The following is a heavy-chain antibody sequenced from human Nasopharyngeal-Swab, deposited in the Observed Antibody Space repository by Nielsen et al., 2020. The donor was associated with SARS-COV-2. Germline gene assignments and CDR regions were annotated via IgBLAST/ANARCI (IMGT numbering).Heavy chain of an antibody. CDR3: AKDYGSGSHYRLNWFDP. J-gene: IGHJ5*02. CDR1: GFTFSTYD. CDR2: ISGSGGST. D-gene: IGHD3-10*01. V-gene: IGHV3-23*01. Sequence: GGPLRLSCAASGFTFSTYDMSWVRQAPGKGLEWVSGISGSGGSTYYADSVKGRFTISRDNSKNTLYLQMNSLRAEDTAVYYCAKDYGSGSHYRLNWFDPWGQGTLVTVSS.